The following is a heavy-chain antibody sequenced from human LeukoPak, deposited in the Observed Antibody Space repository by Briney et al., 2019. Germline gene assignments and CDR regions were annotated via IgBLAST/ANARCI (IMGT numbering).Heavy chain of an antibody. J-gene: IGHJ4*02. D-gene: IGHD3-3*01. CDR3: AKSQSKLEWSFDY. CDR2: ISGSGGST. CDR1: GFTFSSYA. Sequence: GGSLRLSCAASGFTFSSYAMSWVRQAPGKGLEWVSAISGSGGSTYYADSVKGRFTISRDNSKDTLYLQMNSLRAEDTAVYYCAKSQSKLEWSFDYWGQGTLVTVSS. V-gene: IGHV3-23*01.